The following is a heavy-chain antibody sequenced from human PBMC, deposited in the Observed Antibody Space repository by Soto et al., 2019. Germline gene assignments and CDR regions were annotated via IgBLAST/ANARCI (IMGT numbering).Heavy chain of an antibody. V-gene: IGHV1-18*01. D-gene: IGHD3-3*01. CDR2: ISAYNGNT. CDR3: ARVLNYDFWSGYYTRWFDP. J-gene: IGHJ5*02. CDR1: GYTFTSYG. Sequence: AAVKVSCKASGYTFTSYGISWVRQAPGQGLEWMGWISAYNGNTNYAQKLQGRVTMTTDTSTSTAYMELRSLRSDDTAVYYCARVLNYDFWSGYYTRWFDPWGQGTLVTGSS.